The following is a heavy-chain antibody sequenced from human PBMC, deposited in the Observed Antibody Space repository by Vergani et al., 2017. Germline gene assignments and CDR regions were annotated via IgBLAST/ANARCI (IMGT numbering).Heavy chain of an antibody. D-gene: IGHD2-21*01. J-gene: IGHJ4*03. CDR2: INTNNGDP. Sequence: QVLVVQSGSEFKKPGASVKVSCKTSGYTFNTYAICWVRQVPGQGLEWMGWINTNNGDPTYDQDFTGRFIFSLDTSASTAYLEINNLKPEDTAFYYCAREGGPHSIWGQGTLVTVSS. V-gene: IGHV7-4-1*02. CDR1: GYTFNTYA. CDR3: AREGGPHSI.